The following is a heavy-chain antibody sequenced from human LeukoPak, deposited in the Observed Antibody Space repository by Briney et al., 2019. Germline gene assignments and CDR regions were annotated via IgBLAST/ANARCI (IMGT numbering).Heavy chain of an antibody. V-gene: IGHV4-28*03. D-gene: IGHD6-19*01. Sequence: PGGSLRLSCAASGFTFSNAWMSWVRQPPGKGLEWIGTIFYTGKTYYNPSLMSRVTMSIDTSKKQFSLNLTSVTDADTALYYCARGSSGWHWRGFDVWGQGTMGTVSS. J-gene: IGHJ3*01. CDR3: ARGSSGWHWRGFDV. CDR1: GFTFSNAW. CDR2: IFYTGKT.